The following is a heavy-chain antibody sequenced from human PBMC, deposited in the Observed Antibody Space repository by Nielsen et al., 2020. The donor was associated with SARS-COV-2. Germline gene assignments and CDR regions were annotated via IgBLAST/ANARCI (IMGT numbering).Heavy chain of an antibody. CDR1: GGTFSSYA. V-gene: IGHV1-69*06. D-gene: IGHD3-22*01. CDR3: AYSGSYDSSGYYLDY. J-gene: IGHJ4*02. CDR2: IIPFFPTT. Sequence: SVKVSCKASGGTFSSYAISWVRQAPGQGLEWMGGIIPFFPTTNYAEKFQGRVTITADKSTSTAYMELSSLRSEDTAVYYCAYSGSYDSSGYYLDYWGQGTLVTVSS.